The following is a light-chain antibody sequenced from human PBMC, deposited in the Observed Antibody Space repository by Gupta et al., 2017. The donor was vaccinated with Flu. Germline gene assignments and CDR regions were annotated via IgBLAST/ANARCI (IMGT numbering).Light chain of an antibody. CDR1: ILDIGTYNY. CDR3: TSFTTSSTLV. Sequence: QSGLTQPASVSGSPGPSITISCTGTILDIGTYNYVSWYQQHPGKAPKRMIYEVTNRPSGVSNRFSGSKFGNTDSLTISGLQGEDEAHYYCTSFTTSSTLVFCGGTKLTAL. CDR2: EVT. J-gene: IGLJ3*02. V-gene: IGLV2-14*01.